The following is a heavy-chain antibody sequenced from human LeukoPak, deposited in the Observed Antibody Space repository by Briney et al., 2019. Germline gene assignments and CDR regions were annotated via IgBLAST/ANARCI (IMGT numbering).Heavy chain of an antibody. V-gene: IGHV3-7*01. Sequence: PGGSLRLSCAASGFPFSSHWLSWFRQSPGKGLEWVAHISHDGSEKHYVDSVKGRFTISRDNARNSQFLQMNSLRVDDTAVYYCARDPSPRTSYYYYYMDVWGKGTTVTVSS. CDR1: GFPFSSHW. D-gene: IGHD2-2*01. J-gene: IGHJ6*03. CDR2: ISHDGSEK. CDR3: ARDPSPRTSYYYYYMDV.